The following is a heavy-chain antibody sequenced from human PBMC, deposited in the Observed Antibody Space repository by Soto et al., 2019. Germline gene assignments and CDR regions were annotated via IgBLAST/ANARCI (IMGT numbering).Heavy chain of an antibody. CDR1: ADSFSTYW. CDR2: IYPGDSDT. D-gene: IGHD2-21*01. J-gene: IGHJ3*02. Sequence: PGESLKISCTVYADSFSTYWIGWVRQMPGKGLEWMGVIYPGDSDTGYSPSLEGQVSISADKSTSTAYLQWDSLKASDTAIYYCARHLAEINYGDKGAKDAVDIWGQGTMVT. V-gene: IGHV5-51*01. CDR3: ARHLAEINYGDKGAKDAVDI.